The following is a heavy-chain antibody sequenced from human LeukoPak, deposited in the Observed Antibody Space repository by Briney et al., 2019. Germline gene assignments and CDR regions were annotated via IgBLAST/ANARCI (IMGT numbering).Heavy chain of an antibody. V-gene: IGHV3-48*01. D-gene: IGHD2-2*01. J-gene: IGHJ4*02. CDR2: IGSSSSTI. CDR1: GFTFSSYS. Sequence: GGSLRLSCAASGFTFSSYSMNWVRQAPGKGLEWVSYIGSSSSTIYYADSVKGRFTISRDNAKNSLYLQMNSLRAEDTAVYYCARLKLLWSNYFDYWGQGTLVTVSS. CDR3: ARLKLLWSNYFDY.